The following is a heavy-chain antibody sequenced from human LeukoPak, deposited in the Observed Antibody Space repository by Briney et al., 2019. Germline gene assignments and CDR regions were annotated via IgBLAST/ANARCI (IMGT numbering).Heavy chain of an antibody. D-gene: IGHD2-2*01. V-gene: IGHV4-4*02. CDR2: ISLRVLT. CDR1: GGSISGTNW. J-gene: IGHJ4*02. Sequence: KASETLALTCGVSGGSISGTNWWSWVRQPPGRGLEWIGEISLRVLTNYNPSLRSQLTMSLDESKNQVSLNLTSVSAADTAVYYCSRESRPLSPFGFWGQGTLVAVHS. CDR3: SRESRPLSPFGF.